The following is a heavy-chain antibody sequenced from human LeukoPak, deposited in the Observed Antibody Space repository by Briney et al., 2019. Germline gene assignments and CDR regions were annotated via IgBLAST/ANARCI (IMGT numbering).Heavy chain of an antibody. V-gene: IGHV3-7*03. CDR3: ARGGGLDV. CDR2: IKQDGSEK. Sequence: GGSLRLSCAASGFTFSNYWMSWVRQAPGKGLEWVANIKQDGSEKYYEDSVKGRFTISRDNAKDSLYLQMNSLRAEDTAVYFCARGGGLDVWGQGATVTVSS. J-gene: IGHJ6*02. D-gene: IGHD3-16*01. CDR1: GFTFSNYW.